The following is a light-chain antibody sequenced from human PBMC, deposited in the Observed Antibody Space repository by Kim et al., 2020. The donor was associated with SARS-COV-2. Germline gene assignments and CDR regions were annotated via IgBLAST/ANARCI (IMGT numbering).Light chain of an antibody. J-gene: IGLJ3*02. CDR2: LNSDGSH. CDR1: SGHSNYA. CDR3: QTWGTGLRV. Sequence: QAVLTQSPSASASLGASVKLTCTLSSGHSNYAIAWHQQQPEKGPRYLMILNSDGSHSRGDGIPDRFSGSSSGAERYLTISSLQSEDEADYYCQTWGTGLRVFGGGTQLTVL. V-gene: IGLV4-69*01.